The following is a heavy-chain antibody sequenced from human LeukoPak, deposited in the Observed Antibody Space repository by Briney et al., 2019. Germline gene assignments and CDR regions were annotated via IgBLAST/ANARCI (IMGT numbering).Heavy chain of an antibody. CDR1: GFTFSGYA. D-gene: IGHD6-19*01. CDR2: ISGSGGST. J-gene: IGHJ6*02. V-gene: IGHV3-23*01. CDR3: AKGDCGYGSGWAYYYGMDV. Sequence: GGSLRLSCAASGFTFSGYAMSWVRQAPGKGLEWVSAISGSGGSTYYADSVKGRFTISRDNSKNTLYLQMNSLRAEDTAVYYCAKGDCGYGSGWAYYYGMDVWGQGTTVTVSS.